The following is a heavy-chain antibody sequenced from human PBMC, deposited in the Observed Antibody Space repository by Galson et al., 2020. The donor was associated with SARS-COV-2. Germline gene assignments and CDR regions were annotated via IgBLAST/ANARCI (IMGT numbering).Heavy chain of an antibody. J-gene: IGHJ4*01. CDR3: AKDQASTKGPSVFPLAPSSKSTSGGTAALGCLVKDY. CDR1: GFTFDDYA. V-gene: IGHV3-9*01. Sequence: GGSLRLSCAASGFTFDDYAMHWVRQAPGKGLEWVSGISWNSGSIGYADSVKGRFTISRDNAKNSLYLQMNSLRAEDTALYYCAKDQASTKGPSVFPLAPSSKSTSGGTAALGCLVKDYW. D-gene: IGHD6-25*01. CDR2: ISWNSGSI.